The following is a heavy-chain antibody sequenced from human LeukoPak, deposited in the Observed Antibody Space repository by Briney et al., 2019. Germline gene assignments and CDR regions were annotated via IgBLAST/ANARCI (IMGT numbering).Heavy chain of an antibody. Sequence: SETLSLTCTVSGGSISSYYWSWIRQPPGKGLEWIGYIYYSGNTNYNPSLKSRGTLSVDTSKNQFSLKLSSVTAADTAVYYCARVLVEMATMNADAFDIWGQGTMVTVSS. V-gene: IGHV4-59*01. J-gene: IGHJ3*02. CDR2: IYYSGNT. CDR3: ARVLVEMATMNADAFDI. D-gene: IGHD5-24*01. CDR1: GGSISSYY.